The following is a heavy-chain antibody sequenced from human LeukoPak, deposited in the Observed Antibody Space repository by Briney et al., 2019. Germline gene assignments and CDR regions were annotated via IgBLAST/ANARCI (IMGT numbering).Heavy chain of an antibody. V-gene: IGHV1-18*01. Sequence: ASVKVSCKASGYTFPSYGVSWVRQAPGQGLEWLGWINVHKGNTNYAQKVQDRVTITTDTSTTTAYMEVRDLTSDDTAVYYCARDMGPVTPTPEYFYYYGMGVWGQGTTVTVSS. J-gene: IGHJ6*02. CDR1: GYTFPSYG. CDR3: ARDMGPVTPTPEYFYYYGMGV. D-gene: IGHD2-21*02. CDR2: INVHKGNT.